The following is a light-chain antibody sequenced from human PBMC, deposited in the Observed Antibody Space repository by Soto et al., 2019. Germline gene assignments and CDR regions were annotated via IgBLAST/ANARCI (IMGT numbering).Light chain of an antibody. Sequence: QSALTQPASVSGSPGQSITISCTGTSSDVGGYNYVSWYQQHPGKAPKLMIYDVSNRHSGVSNRFSGSKSGNTASLTISGLQAEDEAHYYCSSYTSSSTRVFGTGTKVNVL. J-gene: IGLJ1*01. CDR2: DVS. V-gene: IGLV2-14*01. CDR3: SSYTSSSTRV. CDR1: SSDVGGYNY.